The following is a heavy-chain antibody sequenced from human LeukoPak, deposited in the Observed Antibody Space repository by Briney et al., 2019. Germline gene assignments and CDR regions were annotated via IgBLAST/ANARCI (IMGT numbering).Heavy chain of an antibody. V-gene: IGHV3-74*01. J-gene: IGHJ6*03. CDR2: INSDGSST. Sequence: GGSLRLSCAAPGFTFSSYWIHWVRQAPGKGLVWVSRINSDGSSTTYADSVKGRFTISRDNAKNTLYLQMNSLRAEDTAVYYCARSAAAGFSYYSYYLDVWGKGTTVTIFS. D-gene: IGHD6-13*01. CDR1: GFTFSSYW. CDR3: ARSAAAGFSYYSYYLDV.